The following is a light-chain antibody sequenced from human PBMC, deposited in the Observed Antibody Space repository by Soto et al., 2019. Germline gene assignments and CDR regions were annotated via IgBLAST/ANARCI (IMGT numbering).Light chain of an antibody. V-gene: IGLV6-57*02. Sequence: NFMLTQPHSVSESPGKTVTISCTGSSGSIASHYVQWYQQRPGSAPTTVIYENDQRPSGVPGRFSASIDSSSNSASLTISGLKTEDEADYYCQSYDSNNQVFGGGTKFTVL. CDR2: END. J-gene: IGLJ3*02. CDR3: QSYDSNNQV. CDR1: SGSIASHY.